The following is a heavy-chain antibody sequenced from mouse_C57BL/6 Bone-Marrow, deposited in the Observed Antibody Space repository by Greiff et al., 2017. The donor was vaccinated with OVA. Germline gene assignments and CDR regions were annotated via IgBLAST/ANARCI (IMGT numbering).Heavy chain of an antibody. V-gene: IGHV1-81*01. J-gene: IGHJ2*01. Sequence: VQRVESGAELARPGASVKLSCKASGYTFTSYGISWVKQRTGQGLEWIGEIYPRSGNTYYNEKFKGKATLTADKSSSTAYMELRSLTSEDSAVYFCARSIGYRWSYFDYWGQGTTLTVSS. D-gene: IGHD1-2*01. CDR3: ARSIGYRWSYFDY. CDR1: GYTFTSYG. CDR2: IYPRSGNT.